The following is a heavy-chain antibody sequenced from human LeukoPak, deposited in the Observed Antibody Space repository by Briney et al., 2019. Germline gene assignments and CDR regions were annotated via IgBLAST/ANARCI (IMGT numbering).Heavy chain of an antibody. V-gene: IGHV3-48*03. CDR1: GFTFSSYE. J-gene: IGHJ3*02. D-gene: IGHD3-9*01. CDR2: ISSSGSTI. CDR3: ARASHYDILTGQYDAFDI. Sequence: QPGGSLRLSCAASGFTFSSYEMNWVRQAPGKGLEWVSYISSSGSTIYYADSVKGRFTISRDNAKNSLYLQMNSLRAEDTAVYYCARASHYDILTGQYDAFDIWGQGTMVTVSS.